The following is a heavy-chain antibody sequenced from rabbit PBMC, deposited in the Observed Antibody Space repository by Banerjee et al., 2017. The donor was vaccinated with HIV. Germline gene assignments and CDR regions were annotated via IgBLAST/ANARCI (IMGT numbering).Heavy chain of an antibody. CDR3: TRSQVAGAFNL. D-gene: IGHD4-1*01. J-gene: IGHJ4*01. CDR1: GFDFSSYG. V-gene: IGHV1S47*01. Sequence: QEQLVESGGGLVQPGGSLKLSCKASGFDFSSYGISWVRQAPGKGLEWIAYIYPHGGSADYASWVNGRFTLSLDNAQNTAFLQMTSLTDADTATYFCTRSQVAGAFNLWGPGTLVTVS. CDR2: IYPHGGSA.